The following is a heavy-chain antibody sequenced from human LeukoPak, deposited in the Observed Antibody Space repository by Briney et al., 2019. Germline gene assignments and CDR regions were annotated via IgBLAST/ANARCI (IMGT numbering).Heavy chain of an antibody. CDR1: GGSSSGYY. Sequence: SETLSLTCAVYGGSSSGYYWSWIRQPPGKGLEWIGEINHSGSTNYNPSLKSRVTISVDTSKNQFSLKLSSVTAADTAVYYCARGPLLRWGQGTLVTVSS. V-gene: IGHV4-34*01. J-gene: IGHJ4*02. CDR2: INHSGST. D-gene: IGHD1-26*01. CDR3: ARGPLLR.